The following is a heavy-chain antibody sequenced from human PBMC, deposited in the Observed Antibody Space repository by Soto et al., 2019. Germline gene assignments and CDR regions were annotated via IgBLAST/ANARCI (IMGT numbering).Heavy chain of an antibody. CDR2: IYWDDDK. CDR1: GFSLSTSGVG. D-gene: IGHD2-15*01. J-gene: IGHJ3*02. Sequence: SGPTLVKPTQTLTLTCTFSGFSLSTSGVGVGWIRQPPGKALEWLALIYWDDDKSYSPSLKSRLTITKDTSQNQVAITMTNIDPVDTATYYSAERLPVVVAAYDAFDIWGQGTMVTVSS. CDR3: AERLPVVVAAYDAFDI. V-gene: IGHV2-5*02.